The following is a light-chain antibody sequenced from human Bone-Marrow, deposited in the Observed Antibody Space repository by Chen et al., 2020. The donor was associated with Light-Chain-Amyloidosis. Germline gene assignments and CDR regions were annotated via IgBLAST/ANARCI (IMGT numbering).Light chain of an antibody. Sequence: DIQMTQSPSTLSASIGDRVTITCRASQSISDWLAWYQQKPGKAPRLLIYKASSLESGVPSMFRGSGSGTEFTLTISSLQPDDFATYYCQHYDSFPYTFGQGTKLEIK. CDR3: QHYDSFPYT. V-gene: IGKV1-5*03. CDR2: KAS. CDR1: QSISDW. J-gene: IGKJ2*01.